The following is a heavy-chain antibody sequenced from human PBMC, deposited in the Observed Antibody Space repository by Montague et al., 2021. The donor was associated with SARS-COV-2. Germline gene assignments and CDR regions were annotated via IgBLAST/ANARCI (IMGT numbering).Heavy chain of an antibody. V-gene: IGHV4-39*07. CDR1: GDSISHSSYY. D-gene: IGHD3-9*01. Sequence: SETLSLTCTVSGDSISHSSYYWGWIRQPPGKDLEWIGTIYYSGTTHYNPSLRSRVTILLDTSKNQVSLRLTSVTAADTAFYYCGSDTTAYFRFDYWGRGTLISVSS. J-gene: IGHJ4*02. CDR2: IYYSGTT. CDR3: GSDTTAYFRFDY.